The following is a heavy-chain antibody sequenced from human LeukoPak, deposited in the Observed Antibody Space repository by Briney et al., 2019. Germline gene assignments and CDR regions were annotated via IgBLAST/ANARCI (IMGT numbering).Heavy chain of an antibody. Sequence: GGSLRLSCAASGFTFSDYYMSWIRQAPGKGLEWVSYISSSGSTIYYADSVKGRFTISRDNAKNTLYLQMKSLRAEDTAVYYCARVLGAPVPAAAIDYWGQGTLVTVSS. CDR2: ISSSGSTI. CDR1: GFTFSDYY. V-gene: IGHV3-11*04. CDR3: ARVLGAPVPAAAIDY. D-gene: IGHD2-2*01. J-gene: IGHJ4*02.